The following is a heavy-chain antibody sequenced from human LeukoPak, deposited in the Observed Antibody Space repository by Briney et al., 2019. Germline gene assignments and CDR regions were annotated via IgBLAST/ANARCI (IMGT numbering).Heavy chain of an antibody. V-gene: IGHV1-69*01. J-gene: IGHJ4*02. Sequence: ASVKVSCKASGGTFSSYAISWVRQAPGQGLEWMGGIIPISGTANYAQKFQGRVTITADESTTTAYMELSSLRSEDTAVYYCARLKLQYYYDSSGRGGYFDYWGQGTLVTVSS. CDR3: ARLKLQYYYDSSGRGGYFDY. CDR2: IIPISGTA. D-gene: IGHD3-22*01. CDR1: GGTFSSYA.